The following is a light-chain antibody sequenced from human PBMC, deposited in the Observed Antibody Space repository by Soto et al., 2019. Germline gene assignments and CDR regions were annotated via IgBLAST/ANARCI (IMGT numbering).Light chain of an antibody. CDR2: GAS. CDR1: QSISSK. J-gene: IGKJ5*01. V-gene: IGKV3-15*01. CDR3: QQYNSWTTVT. Sequence: EIVMTQSPATLSVSPGERATLSCRASQSISSKLGWYQQRPGQAPRLLIYGASTRATCIPARFSGSGSGTEFTLPITSLQSEDSAVYYCQQYNSWTTVTFGQGTRLEIK.